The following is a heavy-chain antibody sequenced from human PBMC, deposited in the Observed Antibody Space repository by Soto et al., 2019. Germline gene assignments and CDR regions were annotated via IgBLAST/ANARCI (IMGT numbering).Heavy chain of an antibody. CDR2: LYTGTDT. Sequence: GGSLRLSCAASGFTVSGSYLTWVRQAPGKGLEWVAILYTGTDTVYADSVKGRFTTSRDSSKNTLYLQMHSLRAEDTAMYSCARPRYNRTYSGRFLDYWGHGSVVTASP. D-gene: IGHD1-1*01. CDR1: GFTVSGSY. V-gene: IGHV3-53*01. CDR3: ARPRYNRTYSGRFLDY. J-gene: IGHJ4*01.